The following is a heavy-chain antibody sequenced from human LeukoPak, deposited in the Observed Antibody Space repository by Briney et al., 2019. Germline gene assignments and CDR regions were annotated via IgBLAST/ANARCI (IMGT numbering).Heavy chain of an antibody. J-gene: IGHJ3*02. CDR3: ARGHDSNRAFDI. D-gene: IGHD3-16*01. CDR1: GYTFTGYY. CDR2: INPNSGGT. Sequence: ASVKVSCKASGYTFTGYYMHCVRQAPGQGLEWMGWINPNSGGTNYAQKFQGRVTMTRDTSISTAYMELSRLRSDDTAVYYCARGHDSNRAFDIWGQGTMVTVSS. V-gene: IGHV1-2*02.